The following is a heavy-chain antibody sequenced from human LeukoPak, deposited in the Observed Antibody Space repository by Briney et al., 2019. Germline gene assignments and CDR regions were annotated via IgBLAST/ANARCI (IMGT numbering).Heavy chain of an antibody. Sequence: GGSLRLSCAASGIXFSRSWMSWVRQAPGKGLEWVAFIKEDGSEKYYVDSVKGRVTISRDNVENSLYLQMNSLRDEDTAVYYCARDRGGRTGLDDWGQGTLVTVSS. CDR3: ARDRGGRTGLDD. CDR1: GIXFSRSW. D-gene: IGHD2-15*01. CDR2: IKEDGSEK. V-gene: IGHV3-7*04. J-gene: IGHJ4*02.